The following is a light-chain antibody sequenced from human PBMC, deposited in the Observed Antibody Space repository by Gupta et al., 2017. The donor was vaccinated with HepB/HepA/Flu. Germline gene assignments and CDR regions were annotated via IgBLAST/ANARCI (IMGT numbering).Light chain of an antibody. J-gene: IGLJ2*01. Sequence: SYVLTQPPSVSVAPGQAATIACGGDNIGSQSVHWYRQKPGQAPMLVVYDDKDRPSGIPERFSGSNSGNTATLTSSRVEAGDEADYYCQVWDRASDIVLFGGGTKLTVL. CDR3: QVWDRASDIVL. V-gene: IGLV3-21*02. CDR1: NIGSQS. CDR2: DDK.